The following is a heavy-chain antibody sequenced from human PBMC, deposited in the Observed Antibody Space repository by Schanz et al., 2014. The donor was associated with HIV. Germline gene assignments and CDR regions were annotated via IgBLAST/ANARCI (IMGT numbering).Heavy chain of an antibody. CDR3: AKAEDYGDYVVAFDI. Sequence: EVHLLESGGGLVQPGGSLRLSCAASGFTFSSYSMSWVRQAPGKALEWVSSINEGGDFRYYADSVRGRFTISRDNAKNTLYLQMNSLRAEDTAVYYCAKAEDYGDYVVAFDIWGQGTMVTVSS. CDR1: GFTFSSYS. CDR2: INEGGDFR. J-gene: IGHJ3*02. D-gene: IGHD4-17*01. V-gene: IGHV3-21*01.